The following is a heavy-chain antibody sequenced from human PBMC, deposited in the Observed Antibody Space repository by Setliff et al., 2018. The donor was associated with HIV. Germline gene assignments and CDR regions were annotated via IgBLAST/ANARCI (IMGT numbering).Heavy chain of an antibody. CDR1: GYTLTELS. D-gene: IGHD3-16*02. J-gene: IGHJ4*02. CDR3: ATARSKVRLGELSLFDY. Sequence: GASVKVSRQVSGYTLTELSMHWVRQAPGKGLEWMGGFDPEDGETIYAQKFQGRVTMTEDTSTDTAYMELSSLRSEDTAVYYCATARSKVRLGELSLFDYWGQGTLVTVSS. CDR2: FDPEDGET. V-gene: IGHV1-24*01.